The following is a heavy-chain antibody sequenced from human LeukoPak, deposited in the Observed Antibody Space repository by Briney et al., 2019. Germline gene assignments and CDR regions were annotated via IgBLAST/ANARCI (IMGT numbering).Heavy chain of an antibody. Sequence: GGSLRLSCAASGFTFSSYWMHWFRQAPGKGLVWVSRINSDGSNTNYADSVQGRFTISRDNAKNTLYLQMKSLRAEDTAVYYCVRGSSGWYGQDYWGQGTLVTVSS. CDR1: GFTFSSYW. CDR2: INSDGSNT. D-gene: IGHD6-19*01. CDR3: VRGSSGWYGQDY. J-gene: IGHJ4*02. V-gene: IGHV3-74*01.